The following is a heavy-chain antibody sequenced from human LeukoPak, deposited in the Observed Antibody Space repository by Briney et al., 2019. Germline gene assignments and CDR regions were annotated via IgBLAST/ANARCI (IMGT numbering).Heavy chain of an antibody. CDR3: ARDRAGGNSPYGY. D-gene: IGHD4-23*01. Sequence: GGSLRLSCAASGFTVSSNYMSWVRQAPGKGLEWVSFIFSSGNTYYADSVKGRFTISRDNSKNTLYLQMNSLTAEDTAVYYCARDRAGGNSPYGYWGRGTLVTISS. CDR1: GFTVSSNY. J-gene: IGHJ4*02. CDR2: IFSSGNT. V-gene: IGHV3-53*01.